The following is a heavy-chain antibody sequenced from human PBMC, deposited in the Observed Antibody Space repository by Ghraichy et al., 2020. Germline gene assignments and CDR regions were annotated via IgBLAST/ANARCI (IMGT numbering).Heavy chain of an antibody. J-gene: IGHJ1*01. V-gene: IGHV3-23*01. D-gene: IGHD2-15*01. CDR3: AKQYCSGGNCYFFDF. Sequence: LSLTCAASGFTFSSYAMSWVRQAPGKGLEWVSAISGSGGITYYAYSVKGRFTISRDNSKNTLYLQMNSLRAEDTAVYYWAKQYCSGGNCYFFDFWGQGTLVTVSS. CDR1: GFTFSSYA. CDR2: ISGSGGIT.